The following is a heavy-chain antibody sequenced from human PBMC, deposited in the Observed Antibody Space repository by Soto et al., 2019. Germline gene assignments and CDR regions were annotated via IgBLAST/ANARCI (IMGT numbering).Heavy chain of an antibody. J-gene: IGHJ6*02. CDR1: GFTFSSYA. Sequence: GGSLRLSCAASGFTFSSYAMSWVRQAPGKGLEWVSAISGSGGSTYYADSVKGRFTISRDNSKNTLYLQMNSLRAEDTAVYYCAKMNGYSSSWYEGYYYGMDVWGQGTTVTVSS. D-gene: IGHD6-13*01. CDR2: ISGSGGST. V-gene: IGHV3-23*01. CDR3: AKMNGYSSSWYEGYYYGMDV.